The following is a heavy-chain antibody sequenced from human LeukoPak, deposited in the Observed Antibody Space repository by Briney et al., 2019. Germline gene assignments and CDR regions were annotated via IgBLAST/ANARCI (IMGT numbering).Heavy chain of an antibody. J-gene: IGHJ4*02. CDR1: GASISSYY. Sequence: PSETLSLTCTVSGASISSYYWSWIRQPAGKGLEWIGRIYTSGSTNYNPSLKSRVTMSVDTSKNRFSLKLTSVTAADTAVYYCARNDYYGSGSPIGIDYWGQGTLVTVSS. V-gene: IGHV4-4*07. CDR3: ARNDYYGSGSPIGIDY. CDR2: IYTSGST. D-gene: IGHD3-10*01.